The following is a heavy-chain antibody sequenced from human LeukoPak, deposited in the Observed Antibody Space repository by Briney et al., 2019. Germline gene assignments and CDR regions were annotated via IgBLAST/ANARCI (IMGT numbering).Heavy chain of an antibody. CDR3: ARGNAN. V-gene: IGHV4-59*01. CDR2: IYYSGST. Sequence: SETLSLTCTVSGGSISSYCWSWTRQPPGKRLEWIGYIYYSGSTNYNPSLKSRVTISLDTSKNQFFLKLSSVTAADTALYYCARGNANWGQGTLVTVSS. CDR1: GGSISSYC. J-gene: IGHJ4*02.